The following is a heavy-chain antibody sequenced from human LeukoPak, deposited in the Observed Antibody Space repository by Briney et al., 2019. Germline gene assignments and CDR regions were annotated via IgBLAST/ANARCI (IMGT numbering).Heavy chain of an antibody. J-gene: IGHJ4*02. CDR2: ISSSSSYI. CDR1: RFTFSSYS. V-gene: IGHV3-21*01. CDR3: ARWAGSYRYFDY. D-gene: IGHD1-26*01. Sequence: AGGSLRLSCAASRFTFSSYSMNWVRQAPGKGLEWVSSISSSSSYIYYADSVKGRFTISRDNAKNSLYLQMNSLRAEDTAVYYCARWAGSYRYFDYWGQGTLVTVSS.